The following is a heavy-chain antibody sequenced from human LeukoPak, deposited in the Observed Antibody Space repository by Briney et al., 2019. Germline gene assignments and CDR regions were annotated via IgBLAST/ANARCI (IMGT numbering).Heavy chain of an antibody. CDR3: ARHDIARTYFDL. CDR2: IYYSGST. V-gene: IGHV4-59*08. D-gene: IGHD2-15*01. CDR1: GGSISSYY. Sequence: SETLSLNCTVSGGSISSYYWSWIRQPPGKGLEWIGYIYYSGSTNYNPSLKSRVTISVDTSKNQFSLKLSSVTAADTAVYYCARHDIARTYFDLWGRGTLVTVSS. J-gene: IGHJ2*01.